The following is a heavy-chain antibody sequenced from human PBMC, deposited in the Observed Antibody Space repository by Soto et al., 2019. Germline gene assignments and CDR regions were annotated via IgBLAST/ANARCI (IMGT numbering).Heavy chain of an antibody. CDR2: INHSGST. V-gene: IGHV4-34*01. J-gene: IGHJ4*02. Sequence: SETLSLTCAVYGGAFSGYYWTWIRQPPGTGLEWIGEINHSGSTNYNPSLKSRVTISVDTSKNQFSLKLSSVTAADTALYYCARHGGSGVDYWGQGTLVTGSS. D-gene: IGHD6-19*01. CDR3: ARHGGSGVDY. CDR1: GGAFSGYY.